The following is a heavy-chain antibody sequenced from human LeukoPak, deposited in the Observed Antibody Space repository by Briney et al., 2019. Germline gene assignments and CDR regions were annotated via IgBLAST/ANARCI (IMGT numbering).Heavy chain of an antibody. D-gene: IGHD4-17*01. CDR3: GRTVTTVYYYYYGMDV. Sequence: ASVKVSCKASGYTFTSYDINWVRQAPGQGLEWMGWMNPNSGNTGYAQKFQGRVTMTRNTSISTAYMELSSLRSEDTAVYYCGRTVTTVYYYYYGMDVWGQGTTVTVSS. J-gene: IGHJ6*02. CDR2: MNPNSGNT. CDR1: GYTFTSYD. V-gene: IGHV1-8*01.